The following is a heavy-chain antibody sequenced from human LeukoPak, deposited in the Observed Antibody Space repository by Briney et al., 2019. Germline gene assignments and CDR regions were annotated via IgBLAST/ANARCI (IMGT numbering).Heavy chain of an antibody. D-gene: IGHD2-15*01. CDR2: IYTSGST. CDR3: AGTRRYCSGGSCYNWFDP. CDR1: GGSISSDTYY. Sequence: PSQTLSLTCTVSGGSISSDTYYWSWIRQPAGKGLEWIGRIYTSGSTTYNSSLRSRLTISLDTSKNQVPLELTSVTAADTAVYYCAGTRRYCSGGSCYNWFDPWGQGTLVTVSS. V-gene: IGHV4-61*02. J-gene: IGHJ5*02.